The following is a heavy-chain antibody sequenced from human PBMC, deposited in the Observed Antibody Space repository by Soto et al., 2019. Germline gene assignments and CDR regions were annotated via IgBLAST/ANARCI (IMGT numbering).Heavy chain of an antibody. CDR3: ARDIRVEPPSFGGSYYYYVMDV. CDR1: GYTFTSYG. V-gene: IGHV1-18*04. Sequence: ASVKVSCKASGYTFTSYGISWVRQAPGQGLEWMGWISAYNGNTNYAQKLQGRVTMTTDTSTSTAYMELRSLSSDDTAVYYCARDIRVEPPSFGGSYYYYVMDVWGQGTTVTVSS. D-gene: IGHD3-10*01. J-gene: IGHJ6*02. CDR2: ISAYNGNT.